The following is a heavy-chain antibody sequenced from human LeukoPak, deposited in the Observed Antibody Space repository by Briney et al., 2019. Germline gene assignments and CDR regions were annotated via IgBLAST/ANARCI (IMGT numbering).Heavy chain of an antibody. CDR2: IRYDGSNQ. D-gene: IGHD6-13*01. J-gene: IGHJ4*02. CDR3: AKDRFGSSWPYYIDY. CDR1: GFTFSSYG. V-gene: IGHV3-30*02. Sequence: PGGSLRLSRAASGFTFSSYGMHWVRQAPGKGLEWVAFIRYDGSNQYSADSVKGRFTISRDTSKNTLYLQMNSLRPEDTAVCYCAKDRFGSSWPYYIDYWGQGTMVTVSS.